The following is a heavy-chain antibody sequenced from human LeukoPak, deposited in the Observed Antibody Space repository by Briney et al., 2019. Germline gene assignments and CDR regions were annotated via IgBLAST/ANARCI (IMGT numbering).Heavy chain of an antibody. D-gene: IGHD2-21*01. J-gene: IGHJ4*02. V-gene: IGHV4-4*07. CDR3: AREGTGSGSDWYRPFDY. Sequence: SETLSLTCTVSGGSISTYYWSWIRQPAGKGLEWIGRIHTSGSTNYNPSLKSRVTMSVDTSKNQFSLKVSSVTAADTAVYYCAREGTGSGSDWYRPFDYWGQGTLVTVSS. CDR1: GGSISTYY. CDR2: IHTSGST.